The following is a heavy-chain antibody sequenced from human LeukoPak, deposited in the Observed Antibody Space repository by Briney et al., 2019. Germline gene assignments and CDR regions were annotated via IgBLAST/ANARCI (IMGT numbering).Heavy chain of an antibody. J-gene: IGHJ4*02. D-gene: IGHD6-19*01. V-gene: IGHV3-30*18. CDR2: ISYDGSNK. CDR3: AKEGVEVAGTFDY. CDR1: GFTFSSYG. Sequence: PGRSLRLSCAASGFTFSSYGMHWVRQAPGKGLEWVAVISYDGSNKYYADSVKGRFTISRDNSKNTLYLQMNSLRAEDTAVYYCAKEGVEVAGTFDYWAREPWSPSPQ.